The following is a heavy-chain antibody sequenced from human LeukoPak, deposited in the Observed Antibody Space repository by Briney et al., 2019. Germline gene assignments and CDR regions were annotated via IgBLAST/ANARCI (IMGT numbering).Heavy chain of an antibody. V-gene: IGHV3-23*01. CDR3: ARRHDSSGYVEYFQH. CDR2: ISGSGGST. D-gene: IGHD3-22*01. J-gene: IGHJ1*01. Sequence: GGSLRLSCAASGFTFSSYAMSWVRQAPGKGLEWVSAISGSGGSTYYADSVKRRFTISRDNSKNTLYLQMNSLRAEDTAVYYCARRHDSSGYVEYFQHWGQGTLVTVSS. CDR1: GFTFSSYA.